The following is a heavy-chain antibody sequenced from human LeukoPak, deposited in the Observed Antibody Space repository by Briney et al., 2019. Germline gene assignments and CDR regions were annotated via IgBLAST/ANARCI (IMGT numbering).Heavy chain of an antibody. CDR1: GFTFSSYS. V-gene: IGHV3-21*01. CDR2: ISSSSSYI. J-gene: IGHJ4*02. D-gene: IGHD3-10*01. CDR3: ARDFLGMVRGVIITRPFDY. Sequence: PGGSLRLSCAASGFTFSSYSMNWVRQAPGKGLEWVSSISSSSSYIYYADSVKGRFTISRDNAKNSLYLQMNSLRAEDTAVYYCARDFLGMVRGVIITRPFDYWGQGTLVTVSS.